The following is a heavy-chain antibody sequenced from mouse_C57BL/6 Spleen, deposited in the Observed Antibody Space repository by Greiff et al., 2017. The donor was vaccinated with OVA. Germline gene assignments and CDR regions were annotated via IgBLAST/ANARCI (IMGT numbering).Heavy chain of an antibody. CDR2: ISYDGSN. CDR3: ARGDYDYHWYFDV. V-gene: IGHV3-6*01. Sequence: EVQLQESGPGLVKPSQSLSLTCSVTGYSITSGYYWNWIRQFPGNKLEWMGYISYDGSNNYNPSLKNRISITRDTSKNQFFLKLNSVTTEDTATYYCARGDYDYHWYFDVWGTGTTVTVSS. D-gene: IGHD2-4*01. J-gene: IGHJ1*03. CDR1: GYSITSGYY.